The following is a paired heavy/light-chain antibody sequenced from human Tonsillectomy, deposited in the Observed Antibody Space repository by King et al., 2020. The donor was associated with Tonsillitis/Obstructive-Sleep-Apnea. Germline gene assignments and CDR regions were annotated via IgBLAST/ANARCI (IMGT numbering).Light chain of an antibody. CDR3: QQYYSAPLT. CDR1: QSLLHSSKNKNY. CDR2: WAS. J-gene: IGKJ4*01. V-gene: IGKV4-1*01. Sequence: DIVMTQSPDSLAVSLGERATINCKSSQSLLHSSKNKNYLVWYQQKPGQPPKLLIYWASSRESGVPDRFSGSGSGTDFTLTISSLQPEDVAVYYCQQYYSAPLTFGGGTKVEIK.
Heavy chain of an antibody. V-gene: IGHV3-49*05. CDR3: GRGKGGIDY. CDR2: IRSKANGGTP. D-gene: IGHD2-15*01. J-gene: IGHJ4*02. Sequence: EVQLLDSGGGLVTPGRSLRLSCTASGFNFGDYDMSYFRQTPGRGLEWVGFIRSKANGGTPQYAASVKGRFTISRDDSKSIAYLQMNSLKTEDTAVYYCGRGKGGIDYWGQGTLVTVSS. CDR1: GFNFGDYD.